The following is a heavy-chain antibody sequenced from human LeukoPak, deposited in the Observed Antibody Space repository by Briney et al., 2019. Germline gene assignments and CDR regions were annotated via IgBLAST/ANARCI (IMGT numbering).Heavy chain of an antibody. Sequence: PSETLSLTCTVSGGSISSYYWSWIRQPPGKGLEWIGYIYYSGSTNYNPSLKSRVTISVDTSKNQFSLKLSSVTAADTAVYYCARGMYYDFWSGFPLWFDPWGQGTLVTVSS. D-gene: IGHD3-3*01. V-gene: IGHV4-59*01. J-gene: IGHJ5*02. CDR2: IYYSGST. CDR3: ARGMYYDFWSGFPLWFDP. CDR1: GGSISSYY.